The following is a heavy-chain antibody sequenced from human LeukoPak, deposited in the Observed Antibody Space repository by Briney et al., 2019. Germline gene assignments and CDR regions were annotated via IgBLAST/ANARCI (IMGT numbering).Heavy chain of an antibody. V-gene: IGHV3-15*01. J-gene: IGHJ6*02. Sequence: PGGSLRLSCAASGFTFSNAWMSWVRQAPGKGLEWVGRIKSKTDGGTTDYAAPVKGRFTISRDDSKNTLYLQMNSLKTEDTAVYYCTTDRDYYGSGSLVYYYYYGMDVWGQGTTVTVSS. CDR2: IKSKTDGGTT. D-gene: IGHD3-10*01. CDR3: TTDRDYYGSGSLVYYYYYGMDV. CDR1: GFTFSNAW.